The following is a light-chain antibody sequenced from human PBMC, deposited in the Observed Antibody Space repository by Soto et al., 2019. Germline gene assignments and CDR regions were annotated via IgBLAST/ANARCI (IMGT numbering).Light chain of an antibody. CDR1: QSVSSSY. V-gene: IGKV3-20*01. J-gene: IGKJ4*01. CDR3: LQYGSSPRLT. CDR2: GAS. Sequence: TQSPSAMSASVGDRVTITCRASQSVSSSYLAWYQQKPGQAPRLLIYGASSRATGIPDRFSGSGSGTDFTLTISRLEPEDFAVYYCLQYGSSPRLTFGGGTKVEIK.